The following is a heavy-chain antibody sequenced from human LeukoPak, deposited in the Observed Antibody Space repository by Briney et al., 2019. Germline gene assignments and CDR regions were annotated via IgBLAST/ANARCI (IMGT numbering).Heavy chain of an antibody. D-gene: IGHD4-23*01. V-gene: IGHV4-39*01. CDR1: GGSISSSSYY. J-gene: IGHJ4*02. Sequence: SETLSLTCTVSGGSISSSSYYWGWIRQPPGKGLEWIGSIYYSGSTPYNPSLKSRVTISLDTSKKQFSLKLSSVTAADTAVYYCADGGNPRVWGQGTLVTVSS. CDR3: ADGGNPRV. CDR2: IYYSGST.